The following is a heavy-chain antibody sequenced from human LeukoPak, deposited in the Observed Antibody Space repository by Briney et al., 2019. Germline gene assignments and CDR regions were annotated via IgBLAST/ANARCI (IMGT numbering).Heavy chain of an antibody. CDR3: TRTFGELGY. CDR1: GFTFSSYW. Sequence: PGGSLRLSFAASGFTFSSYWMHWVRQAPGKGLVWVSRINTDGSITSYADSVKGRFTISRDNAKNTLYLQMNSLRAEDTAVYYCTRTFGELGYWGQGTLVTVSS. V-gene: IGHV3-74*01. CDR2: INTDGSIT. D-gene: IGHD3-10*01. J-gene: IGHJ4*02.